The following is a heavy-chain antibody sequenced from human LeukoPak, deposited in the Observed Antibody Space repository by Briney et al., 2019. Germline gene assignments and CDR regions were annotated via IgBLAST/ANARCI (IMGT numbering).Heavy chain of an antibody. CDR2: IRSKGSNYAT. CDR3: TRGLSDYFDS. CDR1: GFSFSGFL. J-gene: IGHJ4*02. Sequence: GGSLRLSCEASGFSFSGFLMAWVRRASGKGLEWVGRIRSKGSNYATAFAESVEGRFTISRDDSKNTVYLQMNSLKTEDTAVYYCTRGLSDYFDSWGQGTLVTVSS. V-gene: IGHV3-73*01. D-gene: IGHD3-10*01.